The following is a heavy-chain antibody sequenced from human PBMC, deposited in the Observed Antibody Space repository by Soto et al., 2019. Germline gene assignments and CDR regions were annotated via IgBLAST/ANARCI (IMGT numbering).Heavy chain of an antibody. D-gene: IGHD3-22*01. CDR3: TTDPVTMIVVVPSSG. Sequence: SETLSLTCTVSGGSISSYYWSWIRQPPGKGLEWIGYIYYSGSTNYNPSLKSRVTISVDTSKNQFSLKLSSVTAADTAVYYCTTDPVTMIVVVPSSGWGQGTLVTVSS. J-gene: IGHJ4*02. V-gene: IGHV4-59*01. CDR2: IYYSGST. CDR1: GGSISSYY.